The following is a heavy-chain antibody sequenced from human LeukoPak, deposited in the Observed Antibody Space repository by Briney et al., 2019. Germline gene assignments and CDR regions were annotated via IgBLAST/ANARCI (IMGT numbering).Heavy chain of an antibody. Sequence: SETLSLTCAVSGGSISSSNWWSWVRQPPGKGLEWIGEIYHSGSTNYNPSLKSRVTISVDKSKNQFSLKLSSVTAADTAVYYCARHVSDQRIAAVRSYYYMDVWGKGTTVTVSS. CDR2: IYHSGST. D-gene: IGHD6-13*01. V-gene: IGHV4-4*02. CDR1: GGSISSSNW. J-gene: IGHJ6*03. CDR3: ARHVSDQRIAAVRSYYYMDV.